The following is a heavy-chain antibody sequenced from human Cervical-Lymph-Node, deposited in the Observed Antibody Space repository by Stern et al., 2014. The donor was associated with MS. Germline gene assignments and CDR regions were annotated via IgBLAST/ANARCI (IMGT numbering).Heavy chain of an antibody. Sequence: QVQLVQSGAEVKKPGASVKVSCKASGYTFTDYYLHWVRQAPGQGLEWMGWINPVHGGPNSAQKFQGRVTMTRDTPISTAYMELSRLPSADTAVYSCARTKPVTTYSGMDVWGQGPTVTVSS. J-gene: IGHJ6*02. CDR1: GYTFTDYY. V-gene: IGHV1-2*02. CDR2: INPVHGGP. CDR3: ARTKPVTTYSGMDV. D-gene: IGHD4-17*01.